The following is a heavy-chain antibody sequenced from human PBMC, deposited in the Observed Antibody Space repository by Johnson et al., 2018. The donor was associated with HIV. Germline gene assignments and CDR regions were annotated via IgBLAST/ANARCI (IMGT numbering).Heavy chain of an antibody. CDR1: GFTFSSYW. CDR2: IKQDGSEK. V-gene: IGHV3-7*01. CDR3: AREQWADAFDI. D-gene: IGHD6-19*01. J-gene: IGHJ3*02. Sequence: VQLVESGGGLVQPGGSLRLSCAASGFTFSSYWMSWVRQAPGKGLEWVANIKQDGSEKYDVDSVKGRFTISRDNAKNSLYLQMNSLRAEDTAVYYCAREQWADAFDIWGQGTMVTVSS.